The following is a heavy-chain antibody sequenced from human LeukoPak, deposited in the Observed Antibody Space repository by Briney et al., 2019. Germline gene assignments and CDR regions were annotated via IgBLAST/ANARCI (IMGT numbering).Heavy chain of an antibody. CDR2: IIPIFGIA. CDR1: GGTFSIYA. CDR3: ARGTVTNRKIRPEYYYYGMDV. D-gene: IGHD4-17*01. J-gene: IGHJ6*02. V-gene: IGHV1-69*10. Sequence: GASVKVSCKASGGTFSIYAISWVRQAPGQGLEWMGRIIPIFGIANYAQKFQGRVTITADKSTSTAYMELSGLRSEDTAVYYCARGTVTNRKIRPEYYYYGMDVWGQGTTVTVSS.